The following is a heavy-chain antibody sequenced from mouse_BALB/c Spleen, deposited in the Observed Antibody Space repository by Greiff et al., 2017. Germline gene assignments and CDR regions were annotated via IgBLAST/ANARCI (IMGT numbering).Heavy chain of an antibody. CDR3: ARQKLGRDYYAMDY. Sequence: EVHLVESGGDLVKPGGSLKLSCAASGFTFSSYGMSWVRQTPDKRLEWVATISSGGSYTYYPDSVKGRFTISRDNAKNTLYLQMSSLKSEDTAMYYCARQKLGRDYYAMDYWGQGTSVTVSS. J-gene: IGHJ4*01. D-gene: IGHD4-1*01. CDR2: ISSGGSYT. V-gene: IGHV5-6*01. CDR1: GFTFSSYG.